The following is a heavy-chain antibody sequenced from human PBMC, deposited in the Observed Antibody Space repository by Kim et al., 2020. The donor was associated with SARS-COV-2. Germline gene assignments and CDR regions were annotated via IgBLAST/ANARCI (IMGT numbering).Heavy chain of an antibody. J-gene: IGHJ4*02. V-gene: IGHV4-34*01. CDR3: ARRPSGVDW. D-gene: IGHD3-10*01. Sequence: GSTKYNPSLKSRVTLSVDTSKNQFFLKLTSITAADTGVYFCARRPSGVDWWGRRTPVSVYS. CDR2: GST.